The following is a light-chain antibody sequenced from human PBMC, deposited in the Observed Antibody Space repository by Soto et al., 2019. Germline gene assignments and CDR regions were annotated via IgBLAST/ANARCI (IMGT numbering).Light chain of an antibody. CDR1: QSVNSSY. J-gene: IGKJ1*01. CDR3: QQYGSSPQT. Sequence: EIVLTQSPGTLSLSPGQSATLSCRASQSVNSSYLAWFQQKPGQAPRLLIYGASTRATGIPDRFSGSGAGTDFTLTISILEPEDFAVYYCQQYGSSPQTFGQGTKVEIK. V-gene: IGKV3-20*01. CDR2: GAS.